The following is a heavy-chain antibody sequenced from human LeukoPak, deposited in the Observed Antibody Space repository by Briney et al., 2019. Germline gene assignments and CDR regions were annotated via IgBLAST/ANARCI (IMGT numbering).Heavy chain of an antibody. Sequence: GGSLRLSCAASGFTFSSYGMHWVRQAPGKGLEWVAVISYDGSNKYYADSVKGRFTISRDNSKNTLYLQMNSLRAEDTAVYYCAKVQWPVLSGWFDPWGQGTLVTVSS. CDR2: ISYDGSNK. D-gene: IGHD6-19*01. CDR3: AKVQWPVLSGWFDP. V-gene: IGHV3-30*18. J-gene: IGHJ5*02. CDR1: GFTFSSYG.